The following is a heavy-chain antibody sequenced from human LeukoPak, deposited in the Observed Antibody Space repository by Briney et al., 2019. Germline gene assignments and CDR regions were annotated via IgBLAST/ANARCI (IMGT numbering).Heavy chain of an antibody. D-gene: IGHD4-11*01. Sequence: GGSLRLSCAASGFTFSSYAMHWVRQAPGKGPEWVAVISNDGGTTFYADSVKGRFTISRDNSKNTLYLQMDSLRAEDTAVYYCAKGLGKATVTPLGYWGQGTLVTVSS. J-gene: IGHJ4*02. CDR1: GFTFSSYA. CDR3: AKGLGKATVTPLGY. V-gene: IGHV3-30*04. CDR2: ISNDGGTT.